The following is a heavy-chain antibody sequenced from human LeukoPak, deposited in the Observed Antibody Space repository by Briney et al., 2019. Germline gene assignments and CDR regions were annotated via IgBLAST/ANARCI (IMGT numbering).Heavy chain of an antibody. CDR2: IGTKSNIYAT. D-gene: IGHD6-25*01. CDR3: TRLAAFNAFDI. Sequence: GGSLRLSCATSGFTFGDSIMNWVRQASGKGLEWLGRIGTKSNIYATDYSASLKGRLTISRDDSKNTADLQMNSLKTEDTAVYYCTRLAAFNAFDIWGQGTKVTVSS. J-gene: IGHJ3*02. CDR1: GFTFGDSI. V-gene: IGHV3-73*01.